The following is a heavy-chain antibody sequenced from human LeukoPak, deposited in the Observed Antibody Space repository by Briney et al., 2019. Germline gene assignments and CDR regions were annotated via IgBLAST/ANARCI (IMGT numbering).Heavy chain of an antibody. V-gene: IGHV3-30*18. Sequence: GGSLRLSCAASGFTFSSYGMHWVRQAPGKGLEWVAVISYDGSNKYYADSVKGRFTISRDNSKNTLYLQMNSLRAEDTAVYYCAKGPYSSSCYFDYWGQGTLVTVSS. CDR3: AKGPYSSSCYFDY. CDR1: GFTFSSYG. D-gene: IGHD6-13*01. J-gene: IGHJ4*02. CDR2: ISYDGSNK.